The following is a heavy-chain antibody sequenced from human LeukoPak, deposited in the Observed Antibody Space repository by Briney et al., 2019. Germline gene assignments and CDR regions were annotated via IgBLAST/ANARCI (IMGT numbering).Heavy chain of an antibody. CDR2: IYYSGST. D-gene: IGHD3-10*01. CDR1: GGSISSSSYY. J-gene: IGHJ5*02. Sequence: ASETLSLTCTVSGGSISSSSYYWGWIRQPPGKGLEWIGSIYYSGSTYYNPSLKSRVTISVDTSKNQFSLKLSSVTAADTAVYYCARDKWFGELDPWGQGTLVTVSS. CDR3: ARDKWFGELDP. V-gene: IGHV4-39*07.